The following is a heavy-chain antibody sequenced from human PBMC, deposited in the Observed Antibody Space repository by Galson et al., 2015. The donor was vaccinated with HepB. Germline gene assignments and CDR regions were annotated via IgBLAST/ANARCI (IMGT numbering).Heavy chain of an antibody. CDR2: ISPIFGTA. D-gene: IGHD1-26*01. CDR3: ASRRDNGSYLLLDY. Sequence: SVKVSCKASGGTFNNYALSWVRQAPGQGLEWMGGISPIFGTAKYAQKFQGRATITADESTTTVYMELSSLRSEGTAVYYCASRRDNGSYLLLDYWGQGTPVTVSS. V-gene: IGHV1-69*13. CDR1: GGTFNNYA. J-gene: IGHJ4*02.